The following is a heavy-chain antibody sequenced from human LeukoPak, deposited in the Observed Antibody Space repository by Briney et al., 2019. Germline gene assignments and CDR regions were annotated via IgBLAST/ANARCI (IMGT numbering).Heavy chain of an antibody. CDR1: GFTFSSYW. CDR2: IKQDGSEK. Sequence: GSLRLSCAASGFTFSSYWMSWVRQAPGKGLEWAANIKQDGSEKYYVDSVKGRFTISRDNAKNSLYLQMNSLRAEDTAVYYCASSGSHIFGYYYYYMDVWGKGTTVTVSS. D-gene: IGHD3-10*01. J-gene: IGHJ6*03. CDR3: ASSGSHIFGYYYYYMDV. V-gene: IGHV3-7*01.